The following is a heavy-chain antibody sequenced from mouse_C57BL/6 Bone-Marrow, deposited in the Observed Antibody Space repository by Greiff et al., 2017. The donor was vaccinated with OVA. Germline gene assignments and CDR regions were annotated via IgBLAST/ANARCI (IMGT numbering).Heavy chain of an antibody. J-gene: IGHJ4*01. CDR2: IWGGGST. D-gene: IGHD3-2*02. CDR1: GFSLTSYG. V-gene: IGHV2-9*01. Sequence: VKLMESGPGLVAPSQSLSITCTVSGFSLTSYGVDWVRQPPGKGLEWLGGIWGGGSTNYNSALMSRLSISKDNSKSQVFLKMNSLQTDDTAMYYCAKQGETAQAPDLAMDYWGQGTSVTVSS. CDR3: AKQGETAQAPDLAMDY.